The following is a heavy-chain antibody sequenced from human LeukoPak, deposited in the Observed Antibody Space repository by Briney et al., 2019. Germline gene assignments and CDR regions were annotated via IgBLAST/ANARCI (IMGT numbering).Heavy chain of an antibody. CDR1: GESFSGYY. J-gene: IGHJ4*02. Sequence: PSETLSLTCAVYGESFSGYYWSWIRQPPGKGLGWIGEINHSGRTNYNPPLKSRVTIPVETSKNQSSLKLGSVTAADTAVYYCARGPRMRYTAIVYWGQGTLVTVSS. CDR3: ARGPRMRYTAIVY. CDR2: INHSGRT. D-gene: IGHD5-18*01. V-gene: IGHV4-34*01.